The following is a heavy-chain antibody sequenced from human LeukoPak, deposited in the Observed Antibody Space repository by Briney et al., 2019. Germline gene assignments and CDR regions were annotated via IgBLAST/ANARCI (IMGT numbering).Heavy chain of an antibody. J-gene: IGHJ6*02. V-gene: IGHV3-21*01. CDR3: ARDKYYYGSGSYLLDYYYYGMDV. CDR2: ISSSSSYI. D-gene: IGHD3-10*01. CDR1: GFTFSSYS. Sequence: PGGSLRLSCAASGFTFSSYSMNWVRQAPGKGLEWVSSISSSSSYIYYADSVKGRFTISRDNAKNSLYLQMNSLRAEDTAVYYCARDKYYYGSGSYLLDYYYYGMDVWGQGTTVTVSS.